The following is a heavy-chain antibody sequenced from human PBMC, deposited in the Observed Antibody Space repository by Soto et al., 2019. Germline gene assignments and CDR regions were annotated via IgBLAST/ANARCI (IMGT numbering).Heavy chain of an antibody. J-gene: IGHJ3*02. D-gene: IGHD7-27*01. Sequence: GGSLRLSCAASGFTFSSYWMYWVRQAPGKGLVWVSRIKSDGSITSYADSVKGRFTISRDNAKNTLFLQMNSLRAEDTAVYYCAKGLWGAFDIRGQGAMVTVSS. V-gene: IGHV3-74*01. CDR2: IKSDGSIT. CDR3: AKGLWGAFDI. CDR1: GFTFSSYW.